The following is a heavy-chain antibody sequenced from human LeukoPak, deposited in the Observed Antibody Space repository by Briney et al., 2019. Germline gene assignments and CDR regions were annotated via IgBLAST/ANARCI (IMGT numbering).Heavy chain of an antibody. CDR1: GYTFGIYR. CDR3: ARLDTGLNRSIWGRFTP. CDR2: IYPGDSHT. Sequence: GESLKISCCGPGYTFGIYRIAWVGQTPGKGLDWIGIIYPGDSHTRYSPSFQGQVTISADKSSGTAYLQWNSLKASDTAIYYCARLDTGLNRSIWGRFTPGGQGTLVTVSS. J-gene: IGHJ5*02. V-gene: IGHV5-51*01. D-gene: IGHD3-16*01.